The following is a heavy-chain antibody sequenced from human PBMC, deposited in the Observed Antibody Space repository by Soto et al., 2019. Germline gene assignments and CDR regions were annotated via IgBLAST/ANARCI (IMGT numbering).Heavy chain of an antibody. Sequence: SETLSLTCTVSGGSISSTSYYWGWIRQPPGKGLEWIGTIYYSGSTYYNPSLKSRVTISVDTSKNQFSLKLSSVAAADTAVYYCARLEGIAAVAAPWGQGTLVTVSS. V-gene: IGHV4-39*01. CDR2: IYYSGST. J-gene: IGHJ5*02. D-gene: IGHD6-13*01. CDR3: ARLEGIAAVAAP. CDR1: GGSISSTSYY.